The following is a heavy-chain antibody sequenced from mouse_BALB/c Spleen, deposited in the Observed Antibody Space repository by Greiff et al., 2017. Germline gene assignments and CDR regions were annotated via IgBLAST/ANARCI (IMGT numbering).Heavy chain of an antibody. Sequence: EVKVVESGGGLVKPGGSLKLSCAASGFTFSSYTMSWVRQTPEKRLEWVATISSGGGNTYYPDSVKGRFTISRDNAKNNLYLQMSSLRSEDTALYYCARHGGITTSYFDYWGQGTTLTVSS. V-gene: IGHV5-9*03. CDR3: ARHGGITTSYFDY. J-gene: IGHJ2*01. CDR1: GFTFSSYT. D-gene: IGHD1-2*01. CDR2: ISSGGGNT.